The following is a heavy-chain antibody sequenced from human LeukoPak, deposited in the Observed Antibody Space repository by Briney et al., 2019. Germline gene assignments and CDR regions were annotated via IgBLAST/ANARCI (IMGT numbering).Heavy chain of an antibody. CDR2: ISSSSSTI. D-gene: IGHD7-27*01. V-gene: IGHV3-48*04. CDR1: GFTFSTYS. J-gene: IGHJ4*02. Sequence: GGSLRLSCAASGFTFSTYSMKWVRQAPGKGLEWVSYISSSSSTIYYADSVRGRFTISRDNAKNSLYLQMNSLRVEDTVVYYCLRDPDWGFDYWGQGTLVTVSS. CDR3: LRDPDWGFDY.